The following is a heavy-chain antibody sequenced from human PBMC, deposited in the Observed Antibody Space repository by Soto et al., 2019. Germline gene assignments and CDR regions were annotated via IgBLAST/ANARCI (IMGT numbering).Heavy chain of an antibody. J-gene: IGHJ6*03. V-gene: IGHV3-11*01. Sequence: GGSLRLSCAASGFTFSDYYMSWIRQAPGKGLEWVSYISSSGSTIYYADSVKGRFTISRDNAKKSLYLQMNSLRAEDTAVYYCARAPTASYYYMDVWGKGTTVTVSS. CDR3: ARAPTASYYYMDV. CDR2: ISSSGSTI. CDR1: GFTFSDYY.